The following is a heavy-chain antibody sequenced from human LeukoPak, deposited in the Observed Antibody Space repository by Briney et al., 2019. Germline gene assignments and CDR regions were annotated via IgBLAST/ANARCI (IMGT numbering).Heavy chain of an antibody. J-gene: IGHJ4*02. D-gene: IGHD3-22*01. CDR3: ARDLSYYYDSSGYYSGYFDY. V-gene: IGHV3-21*01. CDR1: GFTFSSYS. Sequence: PGGSLRLSCAASGFTFSSYSMNWVRQAPGKGLEWVSSISSSSSYIYYADSVKGRFTISRDNAKNSLYLQMNSLRAEDTAVYYCARDLSYYYDSSGYYSGYFDYWGQGTLVAVSS. CDR2: ISSSSSYI.